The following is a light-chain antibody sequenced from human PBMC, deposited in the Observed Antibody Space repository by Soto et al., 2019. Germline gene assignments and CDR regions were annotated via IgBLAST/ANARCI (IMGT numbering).Light chain of an antibody. V-gene: IGKV1-5*01. Sequence: DIQMTQSPSTLSASVGDRVTITCRASQRINRWLACYQQKPGKAPKLLIYDVSSLQSGVPSRFSGSGSGTEFTLTISRLQPDDVATYYCQQYNAYSTFGPGTKVDLK. CDR2: DVS. CDR3: QQYNAYST. J-gene: IGKJ3*01. CDR1: QRINRW.